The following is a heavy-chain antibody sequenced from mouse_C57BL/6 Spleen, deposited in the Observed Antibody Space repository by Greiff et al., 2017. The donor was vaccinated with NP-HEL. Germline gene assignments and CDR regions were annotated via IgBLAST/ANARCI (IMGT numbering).Heavy chain of an antibody. D-gene: IGHD1-1*01. V-gene: IGHV3-6*01. Sequence: EVQVVESGPGLVKPSQSLSLTCSVTGYSITSGYYWNWIRQFPGNKLEWMGYISYDGSNNYNPSLKNRISITRDTSKNQFFLKLNSVTTEDTATYYCARDRDYYGSSFDYWGQGTTLTVSS. CDR3: ARDRDYYGSSFDY. CDR1: GYSITSGYY. CDR2: ISYDGSN. J-gene: IGHJ2*01.